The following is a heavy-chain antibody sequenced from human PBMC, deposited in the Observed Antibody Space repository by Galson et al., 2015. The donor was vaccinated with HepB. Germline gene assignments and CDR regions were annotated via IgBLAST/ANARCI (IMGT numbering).Heavy chain of an antibody. CDR3: TTADQTTVTTEYYYYYGMDV. J-gene: IGHJ6*02. Sequence: SLRLSCAASGFTFSNAWMSWVRQAPGKGLEWVGRIKSKTDGGTTDYAAPVKGRFTISRDDSKNTLYLQMNSLKTEDTAVYYCTTADQTTVTTEYYYYYGMDVWGQGTTVTVSS. CDR1: GFTFSNAW. D-gene: IGHD4-17*01. V-gene: IGHV3-15*01. CDR2: IKSKTDGGTT.